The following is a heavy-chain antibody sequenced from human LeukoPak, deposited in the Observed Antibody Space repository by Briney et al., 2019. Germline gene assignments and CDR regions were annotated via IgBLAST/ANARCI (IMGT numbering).Heavy chain of an antibody. V-gene: IGHV4-61*02. Sequence: SQTLSLTCTVSGGSISSGGYYWSWIRQPAGKGLEWIGRIYTSGSTNYNPSLKSRVTMSVDTSNNQFSLKLTSVTAADMAVYYCARQPPQYYGMDVWGQGTTVTVSS. CDR1: GGSISSGGYY. D-gene: IGHD1-14*01. CDR3: ARQPPQYYGMDV. J-gene: IGHJ6*02. CDR2: IYTSGST.